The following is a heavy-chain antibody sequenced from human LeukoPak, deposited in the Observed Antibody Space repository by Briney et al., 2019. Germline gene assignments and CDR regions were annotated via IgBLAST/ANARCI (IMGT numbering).Heavy chain of an antibody. CDR1: GGTFSSYA. CDR2: IIPIFGTA. J-gene: IGHJ5*02. Sequence: SVKVSCEASGGTFSSYAISWVRQAPGQGLEWMGGIIPIFGTANYAQKFQGRVTITTDESTSTAYMELSSLRSEDTAVYYCARGRFLEWLLLGWFDPWGQGTLVTVSS. V-gene: IGHV1-69*05. D-gene: IGHD3-3*01. CDR3: ARGRFLEWLLLGWFDP.